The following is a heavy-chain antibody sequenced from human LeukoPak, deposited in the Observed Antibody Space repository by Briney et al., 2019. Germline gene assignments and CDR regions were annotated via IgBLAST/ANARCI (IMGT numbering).Heavy chain of an antibody. CDR3: AKDSSGYSSSWN. CDR1: GFTFSSYA. Sequence: PGGSLRLSCAASGFTFSSYAMSWVRQSPGKALEWVSAISGSGGSTYYADSVKGRFTISRDNSKNTLYPQMNSLRAEDTAVYYCAKDSSGYSSSWNWGQGTLVTVSS. CDR2: ISGSGGST. D-gene: IGHD6-13*01. J-gene: IGHJ4*02. V-gene: IGHV3-23*01.